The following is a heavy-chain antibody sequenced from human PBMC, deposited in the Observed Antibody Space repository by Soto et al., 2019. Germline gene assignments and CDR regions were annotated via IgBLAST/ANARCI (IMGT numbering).Heavy chain of an antibody. V-gene: IGHV3-23*01. CDR3: AKVKLTYGSGSDI. CDR1: GFTFSSFA. D-gene: IGHD4-17*01. Sequence: EVQLLESGGGLVQPGGSLRLSCAASGFTFSSFAMSWVRQAPGKGLEWVSGISNSGGSVNYADSVKGRFTISRDNSKNTLSLEMKRLRAGDQALYFCAKVKLTYGSGSDIWGQGTMVTVSS. J-gene: IGHJ3*02. CDR2: ISNSGGSV.